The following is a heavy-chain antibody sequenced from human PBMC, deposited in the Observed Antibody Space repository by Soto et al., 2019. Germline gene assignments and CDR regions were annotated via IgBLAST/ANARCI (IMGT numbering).Heavy chain of an antibody. Sequence: SVKVSCKASGFTFTSYAVQWVRQARGQRLEWIGWIVVGSGNTNYAQKFQERVTITRDMSTSTAYMELSSLRSEDTAVYYCAAVGSPTNYDFWSGYFGEGLSFDYWGQGTLVTVSS. D-gene: IGHD3-3*01. CDR3: AAVGSPTNYDFWSGYFGEGLSFDY. CDR1: GFTFTSYA. V-gene: IGHV1-58*01. CDR2: IVVGSGNT. J-gene: IGHJ4*02.